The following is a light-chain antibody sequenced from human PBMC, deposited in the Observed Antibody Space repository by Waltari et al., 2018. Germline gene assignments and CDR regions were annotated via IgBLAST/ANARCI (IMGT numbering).Light chain of an antibody. J-gene: IGKJ4*01. V-gene: IGKV3-11*01. CDR1: QSVRTY. CDR2: AAS. Sequence: ELVLTQSPATLSLSPGERATHSCRASQSVRTYLAWYQHRPGQATRLLIYAASNRATGGPARFSGSGSGTDFTLTISGLQPEDFAVYYCQERSNWPGGAFGGGTKVEIK. CDR3: QERSNWPGGA.